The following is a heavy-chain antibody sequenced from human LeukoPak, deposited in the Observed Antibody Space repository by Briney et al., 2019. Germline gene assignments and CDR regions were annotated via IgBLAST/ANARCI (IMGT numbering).Heavy chain of an antibody. J-gene: IGHJ4*02. Sequence: GGSLRLSCAASGFTVSSNYMSWVRQAPGKGLEWVAVISYDGSNKYYADSVKGRFTISRDNSKNTLYLQMNSLRAEDTAVYYCAKEGYMVYYFDYWGQGTLVTVSS. CDR2: ISYDGSNK. D-gene: IGHD2-2*02. V-gene: IGHV3-30*18. CDR1: GFTVSSNY. CDR3: AKEGYMVYYFDY.